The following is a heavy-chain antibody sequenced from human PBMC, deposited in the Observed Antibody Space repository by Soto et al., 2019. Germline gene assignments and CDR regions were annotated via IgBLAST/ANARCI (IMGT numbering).Heavy chain of an antibody. Sequence: GGSLRLSCAASGFTFSSYAMHWVRQAPGKGLEWVAVISYDGSNKYYADSVKGRFTISRDNSKNTLYLQMNSLRAEDTAVYYCARVVVITPNDASDIWGQGTMVTVSS. CDR2: ISYDGSNK. J-gene: IGHJ3*02. D-gene: IGHD3-22*01. CDR1: GFTFSSYA. CDR3: ARVVVITPNDASDI. V-gene: IGHV3-30-3*01.